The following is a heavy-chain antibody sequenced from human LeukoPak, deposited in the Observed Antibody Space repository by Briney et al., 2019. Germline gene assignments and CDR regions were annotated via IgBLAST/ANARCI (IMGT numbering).Heavy chain of an antibody. CDR1: GFTFSSYA. CDR3: ARPSYGRGDAFDI. J-gene: IGHJ3*02. D-gene: IGHD3-10*01. Sequence: GGSLRLSCAASGFTFSSYAMSWVRQAPGKGLEWVSAISGSGGSTYYADSVKGRSTISRDNAKNSLYLQMNSLRAEDTAVYYCARPSYGRGDAFDIWGQGTMVTVSS. CDR2: ISGSGGST. V-gene: IGHV3-23*01.